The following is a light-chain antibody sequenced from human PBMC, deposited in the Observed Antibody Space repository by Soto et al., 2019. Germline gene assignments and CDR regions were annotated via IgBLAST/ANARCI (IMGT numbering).Light chain of an antibody. CDR3: ATWDNSLSVGV. Sequence: QSLLTQPPSVSVAPGQKVTISCSGSSSNIGDNYVSWYQQLPGTAPKLLIYDNYKRPSATPDRFSASKSGTSATLDIAGLQTGDEADYFCATWDNSLSVGVFGGGTKLTVL. CDR1: SSNIGDNY. J-gene: IGLJ2*01. V-gene: IGLV1-51*01. CDR2: DNY.